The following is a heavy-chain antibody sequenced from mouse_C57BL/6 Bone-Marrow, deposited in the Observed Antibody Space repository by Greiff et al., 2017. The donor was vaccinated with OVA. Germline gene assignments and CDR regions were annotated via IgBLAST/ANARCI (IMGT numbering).Heavy chain of an antibody. CDR2: IDPENGDT. CDR3: TLIPRYYFDY. CDR1: GFNIKDDY. J-gene: IGHJ2*01. V-gene: IGHV14-4*01. Sequence: EVQLQQSGAELVRPGASVKLSCTASGFNIKDDYMHWVKQRPEQGLEWIGWIDPENGDTEYASKFQGKATITADTSSNTAYLQLSSLTSEDTAVYYCTLIPRYYFDYWGQGTTLTVSS. D-gene: IGHD5-1-1*01.